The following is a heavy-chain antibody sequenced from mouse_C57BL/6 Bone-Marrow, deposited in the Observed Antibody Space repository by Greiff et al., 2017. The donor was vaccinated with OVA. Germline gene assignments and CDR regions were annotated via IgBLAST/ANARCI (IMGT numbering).Heavy chain of an antibody. CDR2: ISYSGST. J-gene: IGHJ3*01. Sequence: EVQLVESGPGLAKPSQTLSLTCSVTGYSITSDYWNWIRKFPGNKLEYMGYISYSGSTYYNPSLKSRISITRDTSTNQYYLQLNSVTTEDTATYYCASSTMVTPAWFAYWGQGTLVTVSA. V-gene: IGHV3-8*01. D-gene: IGHD2-2*01. CDR1: GYSITSDY. CDR3: ASSTMVTPAWFAY.